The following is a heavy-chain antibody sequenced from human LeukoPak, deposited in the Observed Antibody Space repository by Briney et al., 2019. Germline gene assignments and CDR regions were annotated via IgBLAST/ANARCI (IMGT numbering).Heavy chain of an antibody. CDR3: ARNNMVRGVIAPLGY. Sequence: ASVKVSCKASGYTFTSYDINWVRQATGQGLEWIGWMNPNSGNTGYAQKFQGRVTMTRNTSISTAYMELSSLRSEDTAVYYCARNNMVRGVIAPLGYWGQGTLVTVSS. D-gene: IGHD3-10*01. J-gene: IGHJ4*02. CDR2: MNPNSGNT. CDR1: GYTFTSYD. V-gene: IGHV1-8*01.